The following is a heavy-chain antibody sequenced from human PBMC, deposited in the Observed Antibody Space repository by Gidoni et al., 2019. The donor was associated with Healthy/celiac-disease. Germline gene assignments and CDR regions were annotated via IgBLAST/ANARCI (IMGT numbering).Heavy chain of an antibody. CDR1: GGSFSGYY. J-gene: IGHJ2*01. Sequence: QVQLQQWGAGLVKPSETLSITCAVYGGSFSGYYWSWIRQPPGKGLEWIGEINHSGSTNYNPSLKSRVTISVDTSKNQFSLKLSSVTAADTAVYYCARGPLIAARRILYFDLWGRGTLVTVSS. V-gene: IGHV4-34*01. CDR3: ARGPLIAARRILYFDL. CDR2: INHSGST. D-gene: IGHD6-6*01.